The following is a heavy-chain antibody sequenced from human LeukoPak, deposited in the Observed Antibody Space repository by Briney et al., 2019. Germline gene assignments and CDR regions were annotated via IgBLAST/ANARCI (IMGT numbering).Heavy chain of an antibody. CDR2: ISAYNGNT. V-gene: IGHV1-18*01. CDR3: ASDNNQYYYGSGSTKNYYYYGMDV. J-gene: IGHJ6*02. Sequence: ASVKVSYQASGYTFTSYGISWVRQAPGQGLEWMGWISAYNGNTNYAQKPQGRVTMTTDTSTSTAYMELRSLKSDDTAVYYCASDNNQYYYGSGSTKNYYYYGMDVWGQGTTVTVSS. D-gene: IGHD3-10*01. CDR1: GYTFTSYG.